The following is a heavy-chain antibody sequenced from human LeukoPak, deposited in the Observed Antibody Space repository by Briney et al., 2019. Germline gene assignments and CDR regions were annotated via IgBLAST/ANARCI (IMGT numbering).Heavy chain of an antibody. Sequence: SETLYLTCAVFCGSFNDYYWSWIPQPPGKGLEWIGEINHSGSTNYNPSLKSRVTISVDTSKNQFSLKLSSATAADTAVYYCARVLEGLLAPYFDYWGQGTLVTVSS. J-gene: IGHJ4*02. V-gene: IGHV4-34*01. CDR1: CGSFNDYY. CDR2: INHSGST. CDR3: ARVLEGLLAPYFDY. D-gene: IGHD3-3*01.